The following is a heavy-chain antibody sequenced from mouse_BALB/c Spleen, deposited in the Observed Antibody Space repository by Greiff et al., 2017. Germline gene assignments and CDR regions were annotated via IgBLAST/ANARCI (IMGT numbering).Heavy chain of an antibody. CDR1: GYTFTDYN. CDR2: IYPYNGGT. CDR3: ARSGGYDRDWYFDV. V-gene: IGHV1S29*02. D-gene: IGHD2-2*01. Sequence: EVQLVESGPELVKPGASVKISCKASGYTFTDYNMHWVKQSHGKSLEWIGYIYPYNGGTGYNQKFKSKATLTVDNSSSTAYMELRSLTSEDSAVYYCARSGGYDRDWYFDVWGAGTTVTVSS. J-gene: IGHJ1*01.